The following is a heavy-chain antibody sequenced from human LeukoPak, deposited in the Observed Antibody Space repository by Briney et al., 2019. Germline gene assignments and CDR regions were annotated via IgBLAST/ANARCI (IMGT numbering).Heavy chain of an antibody. V-gene: IGHV4-39*07. CDR3: ARDRGVVVPAAPNWFDP. CDR2: IYYSGST. Sequence: SETLSLTGTGSGGSSSRSSDYWDCIRQPPGKRLEWIGSIYYSGSTYYNPSLKSRVTISVDTSKNQFSLKLSSVTAADTAVYYCARDRGVVVPAAPNWFDPWGQGTLVTVSS. J-gene: IGHJ5*02. CDR1: GGSSSRSSDY. D-gene: IGHD2-2*01.